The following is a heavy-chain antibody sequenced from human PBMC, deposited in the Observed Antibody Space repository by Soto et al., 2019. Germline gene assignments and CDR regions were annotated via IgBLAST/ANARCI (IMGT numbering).Heavy chain of an antibody. CDR1: GFTFPAYT. J-gene: IGHJ5*01. D-gene: IGHD3-22*01. V-gene: IGHV3-74*01. CDR3: AKGEALYSSHPWDS. Sequence: PGGSLRLSCVASGFTFPAYTMNWVRQAPGKGLVWISRINDQGGSPTYADSVKGRFTISRDNVKNTLYLQMSGLRVEDTAIYYCAKGEALYSSHPWDSWGHGTLVTVSS. CDR2: INDQGGSP.